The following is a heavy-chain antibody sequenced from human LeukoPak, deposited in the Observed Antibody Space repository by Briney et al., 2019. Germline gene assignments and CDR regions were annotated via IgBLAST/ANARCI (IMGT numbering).Heavy chain of an antibody. V-gene: IGHV3-66*01. CDR2: IYSGGST. CDR1: GFTVSSNY. Sequence: GGSLRLSCVASGFTVSSNYMSWVRQAPGKGLEWVSVIYSGGSTYYADSVKGRFTISRDNSKNTLYLQMNSLRAEDTAVYYCARVPPKPGKLRFGELHRGDYFDYWGQGTLVTVSS. D-gene: IGHD3-10*01. CDR3: ARVPPKPGKLRFGELHRGDYFDY. J-gene: IGHJ4*02.